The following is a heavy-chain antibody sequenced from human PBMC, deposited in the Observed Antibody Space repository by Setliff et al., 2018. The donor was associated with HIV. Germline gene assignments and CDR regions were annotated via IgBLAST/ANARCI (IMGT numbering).Heavy chain of an antibody. D-gene: IGHD3-22*01. CDR1: GYTFTSYG. Sequence: ASVKVSCKASGYTFTSYGISWVRQAPGQGLEWMGWISAYNGNTNYAQKLQGRVTMTTDTSTSTAYMELRSLRSDDTAVYYCARDTNLIYDSSGYYPCTFDYWGQGTLVTVSS. CDR2: ISAYNGNT. V-gene: IGHV1-18*01. J-gene: IGHJ4*02. CDR3: ARDTNLIYDSSGYYPCTFDY.